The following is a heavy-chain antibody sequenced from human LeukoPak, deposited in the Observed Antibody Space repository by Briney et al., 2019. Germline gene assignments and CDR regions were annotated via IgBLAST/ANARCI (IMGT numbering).Heavy chain of an antibody. J-gene: IGHJ4*02. V-gene: IGHV3-66*01. Sequence: GGSLRLSCAASGFTVSSNYMSRVRQAPGKGLEWVSVIYSGGSTYYADSVKGRFTISRDNSKNTLYLQMNSLRAEDTAVYYCASGYHGSGSYYDHWGQGTLVTVSS. CDR1: GFTVSSNY. CDR3: ASGYHGSGSYYDH. CDR2: IYSGGST. D-gene: IGHD3-10*01.